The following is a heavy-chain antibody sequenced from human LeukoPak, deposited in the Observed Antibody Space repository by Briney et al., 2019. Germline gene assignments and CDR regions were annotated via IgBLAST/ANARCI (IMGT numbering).Heavy chain of an antibody. CDR2: INHSGST. Sequence: SETLSLTCTVSGGSISSHYWSWIRQPPGKGLEWIGEINHSGSTNYNPSLKSRVTISVDTSKNQFSLKLSSVTAADTAVYYCARKYVSFSGLLDYWGQGTLVTVSS. J-gene: IGHJ4*02. V-gene: IGHV4-34*01. CDR1: GGSISSHY. CDR3: ARKYVSFSGLLDY. D-gene: IGHD3-22*01.